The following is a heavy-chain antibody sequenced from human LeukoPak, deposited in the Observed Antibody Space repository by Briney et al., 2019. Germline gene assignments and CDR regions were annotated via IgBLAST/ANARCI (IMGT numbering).Heavy chain of an antibody. V-gene: IGHV3-48*03. CDR2: INTSGSTT. CDR1: GFTFSDYE. D-gene: IGHD1-26*01. Sequence: GGSLRLSCAASGFTFSDYEVNWVRQAPGKGVEGVAYINTSGSTTHYADSVKGRFTISRDNAKNSLFLQMNSLRAEDTAVYYCARGAQWVIDYWGQGTLVTVSS. J-gene: IGHJ4*02. CDR3: ARGAQWVIDY.